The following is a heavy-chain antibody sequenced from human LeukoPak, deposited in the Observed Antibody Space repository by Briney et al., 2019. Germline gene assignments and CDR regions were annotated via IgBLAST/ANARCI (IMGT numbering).Heavy chain of an antibody. Sequence: GGSLRLSCAASGFTFSSYAMHWVRQAPGKGLEWVAVISYDGSNKYYADSVKGRFTISRDNSKNTLYLQMNSLRAEGTAVYYCATYYDSSGYYYFDYWGQGTLVTVSS. D-gene: IGHD3-22*01. V-gene: IGHV3-30*04. J-gene: IGHJ4*02. CDR1: GFTFSSYA. CDR2: ISYDGSNK. CDR3: ATYYDSSGYYYFDY.